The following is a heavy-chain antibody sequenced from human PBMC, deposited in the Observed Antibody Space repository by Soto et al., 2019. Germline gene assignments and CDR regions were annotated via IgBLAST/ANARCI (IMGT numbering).Heavy chain of an antibody. CDR1: GFTFSSYG. Sequence: GGSLRLSCAASGFTFSSYGMHWVRQAPGKGLEWVAVIWYDGSNKYYADSVKGRFTISRDNSKNTLYLQMNSLRAEDTAVYYCARDAMGGYYYYYGMDVWGQGTTVTVSS. CDR3: ARDAMGGYYYYYGMDV. J-gene: IGHJ6*02. V-gene: IGHV3-33*08. CDR2: IWYDGSNK.